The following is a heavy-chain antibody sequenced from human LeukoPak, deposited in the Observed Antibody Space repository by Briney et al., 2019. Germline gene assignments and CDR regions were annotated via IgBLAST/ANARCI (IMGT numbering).Heavy chain of an antibody. CDR3: ARGRGYCSSTSCYGGFYFMDV. CDR1: GYTFTGYY. Sequence: ASVKVSCKASGYTFTGYYIHWVRQAPGQGLEWMGWINPNSGGTNYAQKFQGRVTMTRDTSISTAYMELSRLRSDDTAVYYCARGRGYCSSTSCYGGFYFMDVWGKGTTVTVSS. D-gene: IGHD2-2*01. V-gene: IGHV1-2*02. J-gene: IGHJ6*03. CDR2: INPNSGGT.